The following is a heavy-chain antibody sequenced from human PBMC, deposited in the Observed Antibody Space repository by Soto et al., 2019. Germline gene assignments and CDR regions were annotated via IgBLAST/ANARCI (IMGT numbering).Heavy chain of an antibody. D-gene: IGHD3-10*01. V-gene: IGHV4-59*01. CDR3: ARGYYYGSGSHDYYYYYGMDV. Sequence: PSETLSLTCTVSGGSISSYYWSWIRQPPGKGLEWIGYIYYSGSTNYNPSLKSRVTISVDTSKNQFSLKLSSVTAADTAVYYCARGYYYGSGSHDYYYYYGMDVWGQGTTVTVSS. CDR1: GGSISSYY. CDR2: IYYSGST. J-gene: IGHJ6*02.